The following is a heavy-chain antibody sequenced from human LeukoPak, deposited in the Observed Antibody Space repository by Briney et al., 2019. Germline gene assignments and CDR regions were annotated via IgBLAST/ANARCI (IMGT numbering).Heavy chain of an antibody. V-gene: IGHV1-2*02. Sequence: GASVWVSCKASGYTFTGYYIHWVRQAPGQGLEWMGWIYSNNGGTDYAQKFEGRVTMTRDTSISTAYMEVSRVRSDDTAVYYCARGFRTGDMTTFAHWGQGTLVSVST. CDR2: IYSNNGGT. D-gene: IGHD2-15*01. J-gene: IGHJ4*02. CDR3: ARGFRTGDMTTFAH. CDR1: GYTFTGYY.